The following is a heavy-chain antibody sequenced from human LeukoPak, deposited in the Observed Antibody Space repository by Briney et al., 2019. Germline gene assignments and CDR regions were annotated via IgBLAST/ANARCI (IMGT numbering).Heavy chain of an antibody. D-gene: IGHD2-15*01. CDR2: MSGSGGRT. CDR3: AKWGCSGGSCYPFDY. Sequence: GGSLRLSCAASGFTVSSNYMSWVRQAPGKGLEWVSAMSGSGGRTYYADSVKGRFTISRDNSKNTLYLQMNSLRAEDTAVYYCAKWGCSGGSCYPFDYWGQGTLVTVSS. J-gene: IGHJ4*02. V-gene: IGHV3-23*01. CDR1: GFTVSSNY.